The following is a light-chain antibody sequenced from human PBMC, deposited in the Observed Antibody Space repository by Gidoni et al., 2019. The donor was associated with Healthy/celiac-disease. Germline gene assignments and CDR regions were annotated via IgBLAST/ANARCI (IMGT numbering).Light chain of an antibody. CDR1: SSNIGAGYD. CDR2: GNS. Sequence: QSVLTQPPLVSGAPGQRVTIPCTGSSSNIGAGYDVHWYQQLPGTAPKLLIYGNSNRPSGVPDRFSGSKSGTSASLAITGLQAEDEADYYCQSYDSSLSAVVFGGGTKLTVL. J-gene: IGLJ2*01. V-gene: IGLV1-40*01. CDR3: QSYDSSLSAVV.